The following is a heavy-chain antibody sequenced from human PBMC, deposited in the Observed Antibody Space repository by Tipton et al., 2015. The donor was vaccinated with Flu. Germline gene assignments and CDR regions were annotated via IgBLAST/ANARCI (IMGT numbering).Heavy chain of an antibody. J-gene: IGHJ5*01. CDR3: ARRDFSNYMSDPKSWFDS. D-gene: IGHD4-11*01. CDR1: GFTFSGYA. CDR2: IHRGGSA. Sequence: LRLSCAASGFTFSGYAMSWVRQAPGKGLEWIGNIHRGGSALYNPSLSSRITISADTSKNQFSLKLTSVTATDTAVYYCARRDFSNYMSDPKSWFDSWGQGTLVTVSS. V-gene: IGHV4-38-2*01.